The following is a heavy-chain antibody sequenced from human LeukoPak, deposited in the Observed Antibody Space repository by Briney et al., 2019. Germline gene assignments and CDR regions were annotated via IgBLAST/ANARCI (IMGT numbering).Heavy chain of an antibody. D-gene: IGHD3-16*01. Sequence: AGGSLRLSCAASGFTFDDYAMHWVRQAPGKGLEWVSGISWNSGSIGYADSVKGRFTISRDNAKNSLYLQMNSLRAEDTALYYCAKDMNLAFGGPDYWGQGTLVTVSS. J-gene: IGHJ4*02. V-gene: IGHV3-9*01. CDR2: ISWNSGSI. CDR1: GFTFDDYA. CDR3: AKDMNLAFGGPDY.